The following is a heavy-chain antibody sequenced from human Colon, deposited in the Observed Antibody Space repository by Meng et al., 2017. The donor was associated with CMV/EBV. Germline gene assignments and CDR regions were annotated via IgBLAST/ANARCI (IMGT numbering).Heavy chain of an antibody. CDR3: ARDLGSGYYTGIFDY. CDR1: GGSISSSDW. D-gene: IGHD3-3*01. Sequence: GSLSLTCGVSGGSISSSDWWSWVRQPPGKGLEWIGEIYHSGSTNYNPSLKSRVTISIDKSKNQFSLKLSSVTAADTAVYYCARDLGSGYYTGIFDYWGQGSLVTVSS. CDR2: IYHSGST. V-gene: IGHV4-4*02. J-gene: IGHJ4*02.